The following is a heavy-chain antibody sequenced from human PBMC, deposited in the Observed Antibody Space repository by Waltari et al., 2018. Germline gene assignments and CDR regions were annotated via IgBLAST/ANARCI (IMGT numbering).Heavy chain of an antibody. CDR1: GFTLSSSA. V-gene: IGHV3-30*01. D-gene: IGHD5-18*01. CDR2: ISYDGSNK. CDR3: AREVDTAMGGVFDY. Sequence: QVQLVESGGGVVQPGRSLRLSCAASGFTLSSSAMQWVRQAPGKGREWVAFISYDGSNKYYADAVKGRFTISRDNSKNTLYLQMNSLRAEDTAVYYCAREVDTAMGGVFDYWGQGTLVTVSS. J-gene: IGHJ4*02.